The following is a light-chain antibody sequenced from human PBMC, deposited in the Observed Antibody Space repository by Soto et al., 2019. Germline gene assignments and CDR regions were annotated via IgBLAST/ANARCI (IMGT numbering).Light chain of an antibody. J-gene: IGKJ1*01. Sequence: EIVLTQSPGTLSLSPGERATLSCRASQSVSSGYLVWYQQKPGQAPRLLIYGASSRATGIPDRFSCSGSGTDFTLTISRLEPEDFAVYYCQQYGSSPRTFGQGTKVESK. V-gene: IGKV3-20*01. CDR3: QQYGSSPRT. CDR1: QSVSSGY. CDR2: GAS.